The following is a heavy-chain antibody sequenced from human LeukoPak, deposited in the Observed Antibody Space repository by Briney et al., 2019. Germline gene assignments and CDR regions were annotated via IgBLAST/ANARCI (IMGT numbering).Heavy chain of an antibody. D-gene: IGHD3-22*01. CDR1: GYRFTNYR. CDR3: ARLDDGFYYDAFGYNF. Sequence: RGESLKISCKGSGYRFTNYRIGWVRQMPGKGLEWMGIIYPGDSETTYSPSFQGQVTISADTSINTAYLQWNTLKASDTAMYYCARLDDGFYYDAFGYNFWGQGTRVTVAS. J-gene: IGHJ4*02. V-gene: IGHV5-51*01. CDR2: IYPGDSET.